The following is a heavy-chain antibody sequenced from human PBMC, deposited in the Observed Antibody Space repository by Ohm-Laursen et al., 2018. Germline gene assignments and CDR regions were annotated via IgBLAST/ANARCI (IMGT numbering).Heavy chain of an antibody. CDR3: EASGSYYYFDY. J-gene: IGHJ4*02. Sequence: TFSSYAMSWIRQPPEKGLEWIGSIYYSGSTYFNPSLKSRVTISVDTSKNQFSLKLSSVTAADTAVYYCEASGSYYYFDYWGQGTLVTVSS. CDR1: TFSSYA. V-gene: IGHV4-39*01. D-gene: IGHD3-10*01. CDR2: IYYSGST.